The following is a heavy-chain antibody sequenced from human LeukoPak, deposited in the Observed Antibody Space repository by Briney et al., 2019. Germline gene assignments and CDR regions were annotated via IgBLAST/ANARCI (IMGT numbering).Heavy chain of an antibody. CDR1: GFIFDDYG. D-gene: IGHD1-26*01. J-gene: IGHJ4*02. V-gene: IGHV3-20*04. Sequence: AGGSLRLSCAASGFIFDDYGMSWVRQAPGKGLEWVSGINWNGGSTGYADSVKGRFTISRDNAKNSLYLQKNSLRAEDTALYYCARALYSGSFGYWGQGTLVTVSS. CDR3: ARALYSGSFGY. CDR2: INWNGGST.